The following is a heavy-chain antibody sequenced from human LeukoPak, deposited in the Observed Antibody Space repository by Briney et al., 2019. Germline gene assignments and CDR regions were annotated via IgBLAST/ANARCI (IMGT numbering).Heavy chain of an antibody. Sequence: GGSLRLSCAASGFTFSGYAMSWVRQAPGKGLEWVSAISGSGGSTYYADSVKGRFTISRDNSKNTLYLQMNSLRAEDTAVYYCAKDHASGESYYFDYWGQGTLVTVSS. J-gene: IGHJ4*02. CDR3: AKDHASGESYYFDY. D-gene: IGHD3-10*01. CDR2: ISGSGGST. V-gene: IGHV3-23*01. CDR1: GFTFSGYA.